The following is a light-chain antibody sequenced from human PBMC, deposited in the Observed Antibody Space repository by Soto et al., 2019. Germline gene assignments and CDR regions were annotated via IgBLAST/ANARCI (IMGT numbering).Light chain of an antibody. V-gene: IGLV2-14*03. CDR1: SGDIGSYNR. CDR2: DVA. Sequence: QSVLTQPASVSGSPGQSITISCTGTSGDIGSYNRVSWYQQHPGKAPKLIIYDVATRPSGVSNRFSGSKSGSTASLIISRLQTEDEADYYCVSFTSSTTYVFGSGTKLTVL. J-gene: IGLJ1*01. CDR3: VSFTSSTTYV.